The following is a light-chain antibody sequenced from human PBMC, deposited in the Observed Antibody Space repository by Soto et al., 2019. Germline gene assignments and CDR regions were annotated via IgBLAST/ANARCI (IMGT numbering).Light chain of an antibody. CDR2: GAS. Sequence: ELVLTQSPGTLSLSPGDSVTLSCRASQSVRGSYLAWYQQKPCQAPRLLIYGASSRATGIPGRFSGSGSGTDFSLTVTSLEPDDFAVYYCHQYDSSVCTFGRGSKLEIE. CDR1: QSVRGSY. V-gene: IGKV3-20*01. CDR3: HQYDSSVCT. J-gene: IGKJ2*02.